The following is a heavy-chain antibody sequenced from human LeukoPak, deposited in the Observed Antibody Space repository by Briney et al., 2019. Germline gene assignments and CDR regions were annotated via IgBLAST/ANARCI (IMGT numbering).Heavy chain of an antibody. J-gene: IGHJ5*02. Sequence: GESLKISCKGSGYSFTSYWIGWVRQMPGKGLEWMGIIYPGDSDTRYSPSFQGQVTISADKSISTAYLQWSNLKASDTAMYYCARRIALAGSNWFDPWGQGTLITVSS. CDR1: GYSFTSYW. CDR3: ARRIALAGSNWFDP. CDR2: IYPGDSDT. V-gene: IGHV5-51*01. D-gene: IGHD6-19*01.